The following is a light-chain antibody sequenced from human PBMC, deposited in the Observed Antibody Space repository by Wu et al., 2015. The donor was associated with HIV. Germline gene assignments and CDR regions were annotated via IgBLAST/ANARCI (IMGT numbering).Light chain of an antibody. CDR1: QSVNSN. V-gene: IGKV3-15*01. Sequence: VMTQSPAALSMSPGERATLSCRASQSVNSNLAWYQQKPGQTPRLLIYDASTRATGIPARFSGSGSGTEFTLTISSMQSEDFAVYYCQQYDSSALTFGGGTKVEI. CDR2: DAS. CDR3: QQYDSSALT. J-gene: IGKJ4*01.